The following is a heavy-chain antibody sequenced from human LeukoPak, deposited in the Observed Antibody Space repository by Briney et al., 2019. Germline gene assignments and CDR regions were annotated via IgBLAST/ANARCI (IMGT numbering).Heavy chain of an antibody. J-gene: IGHJ4*02. Sequence: GRSLRLSCAASGFTFSSYGMHWVHQAPGKGLEWVAVIWYDGSNKYYADSVKGRFTISRDNSKNTLYLQMNSLRAEDTAVYYCARDRDFWSGYHQGFDYWGQGTLVTVSS. CDR3: ARDRDFWSGYHQGFDY. V-gene: IGHV3-33*01. CDR1: GFTFSSYG. D-gene: IGHD3-3*01. CDR2: IWYDGSNK.